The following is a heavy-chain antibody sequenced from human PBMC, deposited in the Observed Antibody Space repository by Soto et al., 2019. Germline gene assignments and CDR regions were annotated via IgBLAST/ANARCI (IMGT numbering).Heavy chain of an antibody. CDR1: GGSISSYY. J-gene: IGHJ6*02. V-gene: IGHV4-4*07. Sequence: SETLPLTCAVSGGSISSYYWCCIRQPAGRGLEWSGRIYTSGSTNYIPSLKSRVTMSVDTSNNQFSLKLSSVTAAYTAVYYCARDLPGIAAAGTNYYYGMDVWGQGTTVTVSS. CDR3: ARDLPGIAAAGTNYYYGMDV. CDR2: IYTSGST. D-gene: IGHD6-13*01.